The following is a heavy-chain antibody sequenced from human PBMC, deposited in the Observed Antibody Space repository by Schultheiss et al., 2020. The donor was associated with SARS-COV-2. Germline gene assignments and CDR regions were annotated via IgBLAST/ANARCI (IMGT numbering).Heavy chain of an antibody. CDR3: AREGRFQLLFEPFDY. CDR1: GFSVSSNY. D-gene: IGHD2-21*02. V-gene: IGHV3-53*01. Sequence: GESLKISCAASGFSVSSNYMSWVRQAPGKGLEWVSVIYSGGSTYYADSVKGRFTISRDNSKNTLYLQMNSLRDEDTALYYCAREGRFQLLFEPFDYWGQGTLVTVSS. CDR2: IYSGGST. J-gene: IGHJ4*02.